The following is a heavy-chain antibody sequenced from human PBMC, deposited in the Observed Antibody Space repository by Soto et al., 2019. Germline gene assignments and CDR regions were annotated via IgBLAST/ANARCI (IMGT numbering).Heavy chain of an antibody. Sequence: SETLSLTCTVSGGSISSGGYYWSWIRQHPGKGLEWIGYIYYSGSTYYNPSLKGRVTISVDTSKNQFSLKLSSVTAADTAVYYCARLAAAGNYYFDYWGQGTLVTVSS. CDR2: IYYSGST. D-gene: IGHD6-13*01. CDR1: GGSISSGGYY. V-gene: IGHV4-31*03. J-gene: IGHJ4*02. CDR3: ARLAAAGNYYFDY.